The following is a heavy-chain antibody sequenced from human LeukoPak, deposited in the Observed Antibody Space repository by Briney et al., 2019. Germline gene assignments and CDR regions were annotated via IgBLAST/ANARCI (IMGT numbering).Heavy chain of an antibody. CDR1: GFPFSSYA. CDR2: LSSDGVTT. CDR3: VSQYGVDV. V-gene: IGHV3-64D*09. J-gene: IGHJ6*02. Sequence: GGSLRLSCSASGFPFSSYALHWVRQAPGKGLECVSALSSDGVTTRYVDSVKGRFTISRDNSKNTLYLQMSSVRAEDTAVYYCVSQYGVDVWGQGTTVTVS.